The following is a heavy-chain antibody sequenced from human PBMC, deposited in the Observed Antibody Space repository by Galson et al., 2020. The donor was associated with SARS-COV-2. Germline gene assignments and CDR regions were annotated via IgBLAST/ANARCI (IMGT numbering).Heavy chain of an antibody. J-gene: IGHJ4*02. CDR3: TTDRVYFSCPSCTRLIFGY. Sequence: AGGSLRLSCAASGFTFSNAWMSWVRQAPGKGLEWVGRIKSKTDGGTTDYAAPVKGRFTISRDDSKNTLYLQMNSLKTEDTAVYYCTTDRVYFSCPSCTRLIFGYWGQGTLVTVSS. D-gene: IGHD2-2*01. CDR1: GFTFSNAW. CDR2: IKSKTDGGTT. V-gene: IGHV3-15*01.